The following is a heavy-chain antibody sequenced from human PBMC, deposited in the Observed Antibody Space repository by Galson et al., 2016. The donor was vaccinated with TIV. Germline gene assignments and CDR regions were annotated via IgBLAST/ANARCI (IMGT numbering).Heavy chain of an antibody. J-gene: IGHJ3*02. D-gene: IGHD1-1*01. V-gene: IGHV2-5*02. CDR1: GFSLTTIGVG. CDR3: AHRRTTGSEDTFDI. CDR2: VYWDDDE. Sequence: LVKPTQTLTLPCTFSGFSLTTIGVGVAWLRQPPGKALECLAVVYWDDDERYSPSLRSRLTVTKDTSKNQVVLTMTNMDPADTATYYCAHRRTTGSEDTFDIWGQVTMGTVSS.